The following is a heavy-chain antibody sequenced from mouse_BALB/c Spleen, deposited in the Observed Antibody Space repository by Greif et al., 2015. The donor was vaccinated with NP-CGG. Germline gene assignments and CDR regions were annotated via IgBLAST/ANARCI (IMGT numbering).Heavy chain of an antibody. CDR3: ARDGLLAMDY. V-gene: IGHV1-87*01. CDR2: IYPGDGDT. CDR1: GYTFTSYW. D-gene: IGHD2-3*01. Sequence: QVQLQQSGAELARPGASVKLSCKASGYTFTSYWMQWVKQRPGQGLEWIGAIYPGDGDTRYTQKFKGKATLTADKSSSTAYMQLSSLASEDSAVYYCARDGLLAMDYWGQGTSVTVSS. J-gene: IGHJ4*01.